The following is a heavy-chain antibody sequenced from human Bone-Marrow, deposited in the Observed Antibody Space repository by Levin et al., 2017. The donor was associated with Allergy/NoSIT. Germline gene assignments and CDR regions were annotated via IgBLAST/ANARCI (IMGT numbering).Heavy chain of an antibody. CDR1: GYSFPDYY. J-gene: IGHJ4*02. Sequence: GESLKISCKTSGYSFPDYYLHWVRQAPGQGLEWMGWINPNRGGAKYAQKFQGRVTMTRDTSITTAYMELRTLTSDDTAVYFCARSVGSGWSGGSFEYWGQGTLVTVSS. CDR3: ARSVGSGWSGGSFEY. CDR2: INPNRGGA. D-gene: IGHD6-19*01. V-gene: IGHV1-2*02.